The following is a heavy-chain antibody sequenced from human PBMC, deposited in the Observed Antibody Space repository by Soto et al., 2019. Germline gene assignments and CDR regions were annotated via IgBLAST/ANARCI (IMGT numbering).Heavy chain of an antibody. Sequence: GGSLRLSCAASGFTFSSYGMHWVRQAPGKGLEWVAVISYDGSNKYYADSVKGRFAISRDNSKNTLYLQMNSLRAEDTAVYYCAKDLSRGTNGVCPNWFDPWGQGTLVTVSS. CDR1: GFTFSSYG. D-gene: IGHD2-8*01. J-gene: IGHJ5*02. V-gene: IGHV3-30*18. CDR2: ISYDGSNK. CDR3: AKDLSRGTNGVCPNWFDP.